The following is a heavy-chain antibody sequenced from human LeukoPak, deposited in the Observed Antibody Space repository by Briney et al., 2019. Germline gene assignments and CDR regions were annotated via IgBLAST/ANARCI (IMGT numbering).Heavy chain of an antibody. D-gene: IGHD5-24*01. CDR3: ARELNGYNINAFDI. J-gene: IGHJ3*02. CDR2: INPNSGNT. V-gene: IGHV1-2*02. Sequence: ASVKVSCKASGYTFTGYYMNWVRQAPGQGLEWMGWINPNSGNTNYAQKFQGRVTMTRDTSISTAYMELSRLRSDDTAVYYCARELNGYNINAFDIWGKGTMVTVSS. CDR1: GYTFTGYY.